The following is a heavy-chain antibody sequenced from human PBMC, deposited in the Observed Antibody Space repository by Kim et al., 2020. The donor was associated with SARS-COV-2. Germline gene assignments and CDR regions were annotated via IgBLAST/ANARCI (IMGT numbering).Heavy chain of an antibody. CDR3: ARTVSGIGSGWPDAFDI. CDR2: IYYSGST. D-gene: IGHD6-19*01. V-gene: IGHV4-39*01. Sequence: SETLSLTCTVSGGSISSSSYYWGWIRQPPGKGLEWIGSIYYSGSTYYNPSLKSRVTISVDTSKNQFSLKLSSVTAADTAVYYCARTVSGIGSGWPDAFDIWGQGTMVTVSS. J-gene: IGHJ3*02. CDR1: GGSISSSSYY.